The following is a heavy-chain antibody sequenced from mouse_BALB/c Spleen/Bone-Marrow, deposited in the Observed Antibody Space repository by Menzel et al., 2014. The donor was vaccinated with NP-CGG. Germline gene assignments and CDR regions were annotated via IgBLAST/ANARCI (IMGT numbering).Heavy chain of an antibody. J-gene: IGHJ1*01. CDR1: GFNIKDTY. CDR2: IDPANGNT. V-gene: IGHV14-3*02. D-gene: IGHD2-14*01. CDR3: ASYRYGWYFDV. Sequence: EVQLQQSGAELVKPGASVKLSCTASGFNIKDTYMHWVKQRPEQGLEWMGRIDPANGNTKYDPKFQGKATITADTSSNTAYLQLSSLTSDDAAVYYCASYRYGWYFDVWGAGTTVTVSS.